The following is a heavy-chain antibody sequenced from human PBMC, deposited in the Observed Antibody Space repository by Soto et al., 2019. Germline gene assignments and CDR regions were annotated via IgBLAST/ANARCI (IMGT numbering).Heavy chain of an antibody. J-gene: IGHJ4*02. CDR1: GGTFSSYT. V-gene: IGHV1-69*02. CDR3: ARARRYTITFGGVIGSFDY. CDR2: IIPILGIA. D-gene: IGHD3-16*02. Sequence: QVQLVQSGAEVKKPGSSVKVSCKASGGTFSSYTISWVRQAPGQGLEWMGRIIPILGIANYAQKFQGRVTITADKSTSTAYMELSSLRSEDTAVYYCARARRYTITFGGVIGSFDYCGQVTLVTVAS.